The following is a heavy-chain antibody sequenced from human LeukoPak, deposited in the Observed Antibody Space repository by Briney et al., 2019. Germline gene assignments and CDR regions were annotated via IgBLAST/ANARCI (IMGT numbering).Heavy chain of an antibody. CDR2: IYYSGST. CDR3: ARDRPYYDILTGYSYYYYGMDV. V-gene: IGHV4-59*01. D-gene: IGHD3-9*01. J-gene: IGHJ6*02. CDR1: GGSISSYY. Sequence: SETLSLTCTVSGGSISSYYWSWIRQPPGKGLEWIGYIYYSGSTNYNPSLKSRVTISVDTSKNQFSPKLSSVTAADTAVYYCARDRPYYDILTGYSYYYYGMDVWGQGTTVTVSS.